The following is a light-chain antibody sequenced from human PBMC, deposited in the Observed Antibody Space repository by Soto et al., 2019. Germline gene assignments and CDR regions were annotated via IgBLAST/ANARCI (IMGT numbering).Light chain of an antibody. CDR3: QQSET. CDR2: GAS. J-gene: IGKJ1*01. V-gene: IGKV3-20*01. Sequence: EIVLTQSPGTLSLSPGERAALSCRASQSVISTYLAWYQQKPGQAPRLLIYGASSRATGIPDRFSGSGSGTDFTLTISRLEPEDFAVYYCQQSETFGQGTKVDIK. CDR1: QSVISTY.